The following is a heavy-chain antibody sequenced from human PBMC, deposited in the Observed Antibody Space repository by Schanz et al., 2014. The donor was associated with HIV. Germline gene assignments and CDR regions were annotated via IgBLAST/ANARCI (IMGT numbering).Heavy chain of an antibody. V-gene: IGHV3-30*03. J-gene: IGHJ6*02. CDR1: GFIFSSYG. CDR2: ISYDGSSK. Sequence: QVQPVESGGGVVQPGRSQRLSCAASGFIFSSYGMHWVRQAPGKGPEWVAVISYDGSSKYYADSVQGRFTITRDNSKSTLYLQMNSLRAEDTAVYYCARSSDYYYGMDVWGQGTTVTVSS. CDR3: ARSSDYYYGMDV.